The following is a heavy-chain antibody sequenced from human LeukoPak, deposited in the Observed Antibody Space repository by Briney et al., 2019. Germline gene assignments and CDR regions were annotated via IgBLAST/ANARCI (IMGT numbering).Heavy chain of an antibody. Sequence: GGSLRLSCAASGFTFSSYWMSWVRQAPGKGLEWVANIKRDGTEKYFVDSVKGRFTISRDNAENSLFLQMNSLRPEDTAVYYCARARDYGSGKANAFDIWGQGTMVTVSS. CDR2: IKRDGTEK. CDR1: GFTFSSYW. J-gene: IGHJ3*02. V-gene: IGHV3-7*05. D-gene: IGHD3-10*01. CDR3: ARARDYGSGKANAFDI.